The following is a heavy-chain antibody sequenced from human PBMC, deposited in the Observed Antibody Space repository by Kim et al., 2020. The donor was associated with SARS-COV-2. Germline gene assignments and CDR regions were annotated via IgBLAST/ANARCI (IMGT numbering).Heavy chain of an antibody. J-gene: IGHJ4*02. CDR1: GGSISSSSYY. D-gene: IGHD5-12*01. Sequence: SETLSLTCTVSGGSISSSSYYWGWIRQPPGKGLEWIGSIYYSGSTYYNPSLKSRVTISVDTSKNQFSLKLSSVTAADTAVYYCARLRDGYNDLVDYWGQGTLVTVSS. CDR2: IYYSGST. CDR3: ARLRDGYNDLVDY. V-gene: IGHV4-39*01.